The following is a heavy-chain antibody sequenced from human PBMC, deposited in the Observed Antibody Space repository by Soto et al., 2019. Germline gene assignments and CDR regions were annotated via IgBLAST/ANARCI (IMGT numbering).Heavy chain of an antibody. V-gene: IGHV4-39*01. CDR1: GGSISSSSYY. CDR3: ARSQDIVVVVAAICAFDI. D-gene: IGHD2-15*01. J-gene: IGHJ3*02. CDR2: IYYSGST. Sequence: PSETLSLTCTVSGGSISSSSYYWGWIRQPPGKGLEWIGSIYYSGSTYYNPSLKSRVTISVDTSKNQFSLKLSSVTAADTAVYYCARSQDIVVVVAAICAFDIWGQGTMVTVSS.